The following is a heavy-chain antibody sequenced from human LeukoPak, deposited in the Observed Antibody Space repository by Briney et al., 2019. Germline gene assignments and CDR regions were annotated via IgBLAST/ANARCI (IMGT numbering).Heavy chain of an antibody. CDR1: GFTFSSYG. D-gene: IGHD1-26*01. Sequence: GGSLRLSCAASGFTFSSYGMHWVRQAPGKGLEWVAFIRYDGSNKYYADSVKGRFTISRDNSKNTLYLQMNSLRAEDTAVYYCAKEGERNYYYYYMDVWGKGTTVTISS. CDR3: AKEGERNYYYYYMDV. CDR2: IRYDGSNK. V-gene: IGHV3-30*02. J-gene: IGHJ6*03.